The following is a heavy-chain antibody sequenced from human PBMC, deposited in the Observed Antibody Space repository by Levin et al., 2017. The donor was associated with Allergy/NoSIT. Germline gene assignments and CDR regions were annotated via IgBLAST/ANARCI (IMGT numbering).Heavy chain of an antibody. CDR3: ARAYYDSSGYSLPISGVDY. V-gene: IGHV4-30-4*01. D-gene: IGHD3-22*01. CDR2: IYYSGST. J-gene: IGHJ4*02. CDR1: GGSISSGDYY. Sequence: PSETLSLTCTVSGGSISSGDYYWSWIRQPPGKGLEWIGYIYYSGSTYYNPSLKSRVTISVDTSKNQFSLKLSSVTAADTAVYYCARAYYDSSGYSLPISGVDYWGQGTLVTVSS.